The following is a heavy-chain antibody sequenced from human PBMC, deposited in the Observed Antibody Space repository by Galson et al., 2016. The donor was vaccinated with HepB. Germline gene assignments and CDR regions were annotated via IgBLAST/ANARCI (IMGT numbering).Heavy chain of an antibody. CDR1: GGSISGTDYY. J-gene: IGHJ5*02. Sequence: ETLSLTCTVSGGSISGTDYYWGWIRQPPGKGLEWIGSYYYSGSTYYKPSLKSRVTISVDMSKNQFSPKVNSVTAADTAVYYCASGRPKYTGRDNWFDPWGQGTLVTVSS. CDR3: ASGRPKYTGRDNWFDP. CDR2: YYYSGST. V-gene: IGHV4-39*01. D-gene: IGHD1-26*01.